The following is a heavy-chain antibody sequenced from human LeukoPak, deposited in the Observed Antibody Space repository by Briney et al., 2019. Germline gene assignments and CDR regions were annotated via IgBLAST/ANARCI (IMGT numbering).Heavy chain of an antibody. CDR1: GYTFTDYY. D-gene: IGHD3-3*01. V-gene: IGHV1-18*04. CDR2: ISAYNGNT. CDR3: AREGLPYYDFWSGYPNSYYYGMDV. J-gene: IGHJ6*02. Sequence: GASVKVSCKASGYTFTDYYMHWVRQAPGQGLEWMGWISAYNGNTNYAQKLQGRVTMTTDTSTSTAYMELRSLRSDDTAVYYCAREGLPYYDFWSGYPNSYYYGMDVWGQGTTVTVSS.